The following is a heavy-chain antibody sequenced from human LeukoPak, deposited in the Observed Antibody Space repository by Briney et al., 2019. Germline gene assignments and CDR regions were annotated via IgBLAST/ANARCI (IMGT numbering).Heavy chain of an antibody. CDR2: VYDTGNT. CDR1: GSSMSSYY. D-gene: IGHD4-17*01. Sequence: SETLSLTCSVSGSSMSSYYWTWIRQPPGKGLEWIGYVYDTGNTNYNPSLKSRVTISVDTSKSQFSLILTSVTAADTAVYYCARNPPLNGDYVFDYWGQGALVTASS. V-gene: IGHV4-59*08. CDR3: ARNPPLNGDYVFDY. J-gene: IGHJ4*02.